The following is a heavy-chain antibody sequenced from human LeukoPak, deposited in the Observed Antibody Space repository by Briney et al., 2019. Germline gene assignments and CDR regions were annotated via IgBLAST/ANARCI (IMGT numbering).Heavy chain of an antibody. CDR1: GGSFSGYY. Sequence: PSETPSLTCAVYGGSFSGYYWSWLRQPQGKGLEWVGEIDHSGSTNYNPSLKSRVTISVETSKNQFSLKLSSVTAADTAVYYCARGPTYDYVWGSYRPPLDYWGQGTLVTVSS. V-gene: IGHV4-34*01. J-gene: IGHJ4*02. D-gene: IGHD3-16*02. CDR2: IDHSGST. CDR3: ARGPTYDYVWGSYRPPLDY.